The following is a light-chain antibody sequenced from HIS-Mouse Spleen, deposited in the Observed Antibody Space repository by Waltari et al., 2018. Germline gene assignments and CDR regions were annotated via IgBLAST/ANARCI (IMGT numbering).Light chain of an antibody. V-gene: IGLV2-23*01. CDR2: EGS. Sequence: QSALTQPASVSGSPGQSITISCTGTSSDVGSYNLVSWYQQHPGKAPKPMMYEGSTRPSGVTNRFSGSKSGNTASLTISGIQAEDEADYSCCSHAGSSTWVFGGGTKLTVL. J-gene: IGLJ3*02. CDR1: SSDVGSYNL. CDR3: CSHAGSSTWV.